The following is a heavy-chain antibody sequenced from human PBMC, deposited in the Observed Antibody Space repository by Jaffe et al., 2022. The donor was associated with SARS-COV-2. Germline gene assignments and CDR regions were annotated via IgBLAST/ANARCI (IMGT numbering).Heavy chain of an antibody. V-gene: IGHV3-33*01. CDR2: IWYDGSNK. D-gene: IGHD6-13*01. J-gene: IGHJ5*02. CDR3: ARDHPAIAAAGGDWFDP. Sequence: QVQLVESGGGVVQPGRSLRLSCAASGFTFSSYGMHWVRQAPGKGLEWVAVIWYDGSNKYYADSVKGRFTISRDNSKNTLYLQMNSLRAEDTAVYYCARDHPAIAAAGGDWFDPWGQGTLVTVSS. CDR1: GFTFSSYG.